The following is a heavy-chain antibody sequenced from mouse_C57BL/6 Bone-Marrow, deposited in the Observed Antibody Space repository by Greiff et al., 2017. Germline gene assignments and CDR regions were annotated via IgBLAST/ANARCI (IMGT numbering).Heavy chain of an antibody. D-gene: IGHD2-4*01. V-gene: IGHV3-6*01. CDR1: GYSITSGYY. J-gene: IGHJ2*01. Sequence: EVQLQESGPGLVKPSQSLSLTCSVTGYSITSGYYWNWIRQFPGNKLEWMGDISYDGSNNYNPSLTNRISITRDTSKNQFFLKLNSVTTEDTATYYCARIYYDYDEYYIDYWGQGTTLTVSS. CDR2: ISYDGSN. CDR3: ARIYYDYDEYYIDY.